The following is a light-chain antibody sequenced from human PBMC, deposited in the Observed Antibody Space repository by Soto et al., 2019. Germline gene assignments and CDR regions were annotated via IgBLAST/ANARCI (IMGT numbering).Light chain of an antibody. Sequence: EIVLTQSPGTLSLSPGERATLSCRASQSVSSSYLAWYQQKPGQAPRLLIYGTSSRATAIPDRFSGSGSGTDFTLTISRLEPEDFAVYYCQQYGSSSCTFGQGTKVDI. CDR2: GTS. J-gene: IGKJ1*01. CDR1: QSVSSSY. CDR3: QQYGSSSCT. V-gene: IGKV3-20*01.